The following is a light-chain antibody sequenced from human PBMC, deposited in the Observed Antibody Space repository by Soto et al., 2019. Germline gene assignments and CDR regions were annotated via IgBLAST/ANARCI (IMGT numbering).Light chain of an antibody. CDR3: ASYTTTGTVL. J-gene: IGLJ3*02. CDR2: DVT. CDR1: NSDIGAYDS. Sequence: QSVLTQPASVSGSPGQSITISCTGTNSDIGAYDSVSWFQQHPGEAPKLMIYDVTNRPSGISNRFSGSKFDNTASLTISGLQAEDEADYYCASYTTTGTVLFGAGTKLTVL. V-gene: IGLV2-14*03.